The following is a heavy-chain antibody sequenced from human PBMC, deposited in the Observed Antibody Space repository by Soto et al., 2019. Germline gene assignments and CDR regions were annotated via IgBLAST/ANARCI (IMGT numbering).Heavy chain of an antibody. CDR2: ISHDGSYK. V-gene: IGHV3-30*18. Sequence: LRLSCAASGFSFTTYVMHWVRQAPGKGLEWVAVISHDGSYKYYGDAVKGRFTISRDTSKNAVYLEMNSLRPEDTAVYYCAKGLLAIVGTTLPRDAFNIWGQGTMVTVSS. D-gene: IGHD1-26*01. CDR3: AKGLLAIVGTTLPRDAFNI. J-gene: IGHJ3*02. CDR1: GFSFTTYV.